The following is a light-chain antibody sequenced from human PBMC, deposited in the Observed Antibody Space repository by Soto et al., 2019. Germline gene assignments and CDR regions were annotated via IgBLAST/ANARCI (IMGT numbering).Light chain of an antibody. CDR1: QSVSSSY. CDR2: GAS. CDR3: QQYGSSLYT. J-gene: IGKJ2*01. Sequence: EIVLTQSPGTLSLSPGERATLSCRASQSVSSSYLAWYQQKPGQGPRLLIYGASSRATGIPDRFSGSGSGTDFTLTISRLEPEDFAVYYCQQYGSSLYTSGQGTKLEIK. V-gene: IGKV3-20*01.